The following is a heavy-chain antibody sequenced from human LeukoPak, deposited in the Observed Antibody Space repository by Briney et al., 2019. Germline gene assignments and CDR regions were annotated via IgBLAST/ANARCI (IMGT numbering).Heavy chain of an antibody. D-gene: IGHD3-3*01. CDR1: GGSISGYY. Sequence: PSETLSLTCAVSGGSISGYYWSWLRQPPGKGLEWIGYIYDSESTNYSPSLKSRVTITVDTSKNQFSLKLNAVTAADTAVYYCARVGGTNFYFYGLDVWGQGTTVTVSS. J-gene: IGHJ6*02. CDR2: IYDSEST. V-gene: IGHV4-59*01. CDR3: ARVGGTNFYFYGLDV.